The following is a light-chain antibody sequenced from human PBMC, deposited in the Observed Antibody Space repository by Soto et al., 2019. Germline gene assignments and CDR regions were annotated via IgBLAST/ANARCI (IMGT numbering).Light chain of an antibody. V-gene: IGKV3-15*01. Sequence: DIVMTQSPATLSLSAGERATIPCRASQTIDQTLAWYQKKTGQAPRLLIYDASTRATGVPDRCSGSGSGTDFTLTISSLQSEDVAVYYGQHYNYSPYTFGQGTKVDIK. CDR3: QHYNYSPYT. CDR1: QTIDQT. J-gene: IGKJ1*01. CDR2: DAS.